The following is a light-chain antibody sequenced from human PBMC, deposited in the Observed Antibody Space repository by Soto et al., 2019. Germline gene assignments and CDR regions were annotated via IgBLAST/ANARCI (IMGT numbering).Light chain of an antibody. Sequence: QSVLAQPASVSGSPGQSITISCTGTSSDVGGYKYVSWYQQHPGKAPKLMIYEVSNRPSGVSNRFSGSKSGNTASLTISGLQAEDEADYYCSSYTNNSPYVFGTGTKVTVL. CDR2: EVS. J-gene: IGLJ1*01. V-gene: IGLV2-14*01. CDR1: SSDVGGYKY. CDR3: SSYTNNSPYV.